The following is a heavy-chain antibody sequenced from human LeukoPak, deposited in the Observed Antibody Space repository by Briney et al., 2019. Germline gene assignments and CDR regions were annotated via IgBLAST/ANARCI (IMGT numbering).Heavy chain of an antibody. D-gene: IGHD2-2*01. V-gene: IGHV4-39*01. Sequence: SETLSLTCTVSGGSISSSSYYWGWIRQPPGKGLEWIGSIYYSGSTYYNPSLKSRVTISVDTSKNQFSLKLSSVTAADTAVYYCASVLSGYQLYNCFDPWGQGTLVTVSS. J-gene: IGHJ5*02. CDR1: GGSISSSSYY. CDR3: ASVLSGYQLYNCFDP. CDR2: IYYSGST.